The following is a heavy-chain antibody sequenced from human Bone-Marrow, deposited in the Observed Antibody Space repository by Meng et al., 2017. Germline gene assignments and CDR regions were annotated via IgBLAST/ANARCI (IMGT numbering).Heavy chain of an antibody. D-gene: IGHD2-2*01. Sequence: QVQLQESGPGLGKHSGTLSLTCSLSCGSVSGSIWWTWVRQPPGKGLGWMGEIYHTGSTNYNPSLKSRVTISVDKSKNQFSLKLSSVTAADTAVYYCARGYCSTTNCNWFDPWGQGTLVTVSS. CDR3: ARGYCSTTNCNWFDP. CDR2: IYHTGST. J-gene: IGHJ5*02. V-gene: IGHV4-4*02. CDR1: CGSVSGSIW.